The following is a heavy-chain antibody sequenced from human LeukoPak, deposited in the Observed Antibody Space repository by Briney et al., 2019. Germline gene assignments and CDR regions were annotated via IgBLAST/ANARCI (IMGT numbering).Heavy chain of an antibody. Sequence: SETLSLTCTVFGGSISSYYWSWIRQPPGKGLEWVGDISHSGSTNYNPSLKSRVTISVDTSKNHFSLNLSSVTAADTAVYYCARGRAAAGMICFDPWGQGTLVTVSS. CDR3: ARGRAAAGMICFDP. CDR2: ISHSGST. J-gene: IGHJ5*02. D-gene: IGHD6-13*01. V-gene: IGHV4-59*01. CDR1: GGSISSYY.